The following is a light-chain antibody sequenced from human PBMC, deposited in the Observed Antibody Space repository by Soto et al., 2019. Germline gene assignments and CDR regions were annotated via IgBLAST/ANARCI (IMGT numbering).Light chain of an antibody. CDR2: AAS. J-gene: IGKJ1*01. Sequence: AIRMTQSPSSFSASTGDRVTITCRASQGISSYLAWYQQKPGKAPKLLIYAASTLQSGVPSRFSGSGSGTDFTLTISYLQSEDFATYSCQQYYSYPQTFGQGTKVEIK. CDR3: QQYYSYPQT. V-gene: IGKV1-8*01. CDR1: QGISSY.